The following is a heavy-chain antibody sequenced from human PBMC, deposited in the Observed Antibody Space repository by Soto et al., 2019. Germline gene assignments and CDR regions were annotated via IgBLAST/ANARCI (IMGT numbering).Heavy chain of an antibody. V-gene: IGHV3-15*01. CDR3: TTGAIVVVVAATPPGY. CDR1: GFTFSNAW. CDR2: IKSKTDGGTT. Sequence: GGSLRLSCAASGFTFSNAWMSWVRQAPGKGLEWVGRIKSKTDGGTTDYAAPVKGRFTISRDDSKNTLYLQMNSLKTEDTAVYYCTTGAIVVVVAATPPGYWGQGTLVTVSS. J-gene: IGHJ4*02. D-gene: IGHD2-15*01.